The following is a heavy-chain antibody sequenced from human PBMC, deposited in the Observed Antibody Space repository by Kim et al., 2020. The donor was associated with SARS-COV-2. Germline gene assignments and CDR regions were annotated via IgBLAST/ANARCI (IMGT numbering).Heavy chain of an antibody. Sequence: SVKVSCKASGGTFSSYAISWVRQAPGQGLEWMGGIIPIFGTANYAQKFQGRVTITADESTSTAYMELSSLRSEDTAVYYCAREGKGNRQLMVYGMDVWGQGTTVTVSS. D-gene: IGHD6-13*01. CDR3: AREGKGNRQLMVYGMDV. J-gene: IGHJ6*02. CDR1: GGTFSSYA. CDR2: IIPIFGTA. V-gene: IGHV1-69*13.